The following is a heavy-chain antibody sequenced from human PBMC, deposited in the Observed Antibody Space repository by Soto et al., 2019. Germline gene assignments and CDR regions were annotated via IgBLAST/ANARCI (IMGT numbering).Heavy chain of an antibody. CDR3: ARLVHDSRLNYLYFDY. V-gene: IGHV4-4*02. CDR2: VYYDGSA. CDR1: GGALSGVNW. D-gene: IGHD6-6*01. J-gene: IGHJ4*02. Sequence: PSESLSLTCDAAGGALSGVNWWSWVRQTPARGLEWIGEVYYDGSANHSPSFERRVTISVDRSKNQFSLRLSSVTAADTAKYYCARLVHDSRLNYLYFDYWGPGTLVT.